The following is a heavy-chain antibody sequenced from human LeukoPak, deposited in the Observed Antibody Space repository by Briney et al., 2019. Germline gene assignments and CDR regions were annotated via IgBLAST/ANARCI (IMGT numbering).Heavy chain of an antibody. V-gene: IGHV3-53*01. D-gene: IGHD3-22*01. CDR2: IYSSGGT. CDR1: GFAVSSNY. CDR3: ARDSISSGSMDL. Sequence: SGGSLRLSCAASGFAVSSNYMSWVRQAPGKGLEWVSVIYSSGGTYYADSVRGRFTISRDNSKNTLYLQMNRLRIEDMALYYCARDSISSGSMDLWGQGTLVTVS. J-gene: IGHJ4*02.